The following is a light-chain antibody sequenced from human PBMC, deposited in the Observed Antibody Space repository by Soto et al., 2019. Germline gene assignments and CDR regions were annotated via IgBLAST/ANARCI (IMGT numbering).Light chain of an antibody. CDR3: SSYTSSSTLV. Sequence: SALTQPASVSGSPGQSITISCTGISSDVGGYNYVSWYQQHPGKAPKLMIYEVSNRPSGVSNRFSGSKSGNTASLTISGLQAEDEADYYCSSYTSSSTLVFGTGTKVTVL. V-gene: IGLV2-14*01. J-gene: IGLJ1*01. CDR2: EVS. CDR1: SSDVGGYNY.